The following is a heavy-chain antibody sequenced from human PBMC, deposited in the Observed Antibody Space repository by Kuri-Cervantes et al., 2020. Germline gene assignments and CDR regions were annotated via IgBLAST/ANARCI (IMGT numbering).Heavy chain of an antibody. J-gene: IGHJ6*03. D-gene: IGHD3-3*01. CDR1: GFTFSNAW. Sequence: GGSLRLSCAASGFTFSNAWMSWVRQAPGKGLEWVGRIKSKTDGGTTDYAAPVKGRFTISRDDSKSIAYLQMNSLKTEDTAVYYCTRGGYDFWSGYSHYYMDVWGKGTTVTVSS. CDR3: TRGGYDFWSGYSHYYMDV. V-gene: IGHV3-15*01. CDR2: IKSKTDGGTT.